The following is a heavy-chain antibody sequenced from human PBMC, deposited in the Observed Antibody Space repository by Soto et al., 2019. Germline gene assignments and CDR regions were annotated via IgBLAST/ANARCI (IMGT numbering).Heavy chain of an antibody. CDR1: GASMRTRHYY. Sequence: PSETLSLTCSFSGASMRTRHYYWGWIRQPPGKGLEWIGSFYDSGNTYSNPSLKSRVTISVDTSRKQFSLRLNSVTAADTAVYYCFLAPDYWGPGTLVTVAS. CDR2: FYDSGNT. J-gene: IGHJ4*02. CDR3: FLAPDY. V-gene: IGHV4-39*01.